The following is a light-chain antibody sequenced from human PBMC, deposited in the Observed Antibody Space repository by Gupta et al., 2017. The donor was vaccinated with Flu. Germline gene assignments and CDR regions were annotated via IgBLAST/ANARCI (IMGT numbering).Light chain of an antibody. CDR3: QQNDSAPRT. CDR2: ASS. Sequence: PSSLSAAAGDRVTISGRARQRSSTTLGWYQQKPGKAPNLIITASSTVQSGIPSRFSGSGSGTEFTLNISGLQSEDFATYYCQQNDSAPRTFGQGTKVEIE. CDR1: QRSSTT. V-gene: IGKV1-6*01. J-gene: IGKJ1*01.